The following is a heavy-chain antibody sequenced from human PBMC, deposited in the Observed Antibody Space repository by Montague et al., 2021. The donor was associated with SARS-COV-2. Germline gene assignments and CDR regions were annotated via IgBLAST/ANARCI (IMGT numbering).Heavy chain of an antibody. J-gene: IGHJ3*02. CDR2: IYYSGST. CDR3: ARTGLGAYDILTGYTVNAFDM. Sequence: SETLSLTCTVSGGSITSYYWTWIRQPPGKGLEWVGRIYYSGSTNYNPSLKCRVTISVDTSKNQFSLKLGSVTAADTAVYYCARTGLGAYDILTGYTVNAFDMWGQGTMVTVSS. V-gene: IGHV4-59*01. D-gene: IGHD3-9*01. CDR1: GGSITSYY.